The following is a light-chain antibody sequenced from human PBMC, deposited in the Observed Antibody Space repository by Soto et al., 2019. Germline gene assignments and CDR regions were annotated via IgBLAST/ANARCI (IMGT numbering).Light chain of an antibody. CDR2: KAS. Sequence: DIQMTQSPSTLSASAGDRVTITCRASQSISTWLAWYQQKPGKAPKRLIYKASSLESGVPSRFSGSGSGTEFTLTISSLQPDDFETYYCQHYNSSPWTFGQGTKVEIK. V-gene: IGKV1-5*03. CDR1: QSISTW. J-gene: IGKJ1*01. CDR3: QHYNSSPWT.